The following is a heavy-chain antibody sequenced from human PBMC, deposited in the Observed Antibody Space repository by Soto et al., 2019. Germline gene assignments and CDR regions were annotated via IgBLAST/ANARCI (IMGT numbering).Heavy chain of an antibody. V-gene: IGHV3-15*01. J-gene: IGHJ4*02. D-gene: IGHD3-16*02. CDR3: TTDRDVWGSYRYAY. CDR2: IKSKTDGGTT. CDR1: GFTFSNAW. Sequence: GGSRRLSCAASGFTFSNAWMSWVRQAPGKGLEWVGRIKSKTDGGTTDYAAPVKGRFTISRDDSKNTLYLQMNSLKTEDTAVYYCTTDRDVWGSYRYAYWGQGTLVTVSS.